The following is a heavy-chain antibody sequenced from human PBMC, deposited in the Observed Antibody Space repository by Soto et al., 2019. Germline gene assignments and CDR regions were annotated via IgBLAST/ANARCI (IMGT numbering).Heavy chain of an antibody. CDR3: ARDVGDRRPPSSSDY. Sequence: GGSLRLSCAASGFTFSSYAISWIRLSPGKGLEWVSVISGGGDTTYYTPSVKGRFTIARDDFRNTLYLQMNSLRAEDTAIYYCARDVGDRRPPSSSDYPGPAPRLTLAS. CDR1: GFTFSSYA. J-gene: IGHJ4*02. V-gene: IGHV3-23*01. CDR2: ISGGGDTT. D-gene: IGHD1-26*01.